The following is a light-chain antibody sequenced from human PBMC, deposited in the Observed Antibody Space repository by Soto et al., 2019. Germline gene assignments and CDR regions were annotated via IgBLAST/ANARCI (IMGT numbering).Light chain of an antibody. V-gene: IGKV3-20*01. CDR2: GAY. J-gene: IGKJ1*01. CDR1: QSISSNF. CDR3: QHYGSSPRT. Sequence: EIVLTQSPGTLSLSPGERATLSCRASQSISSNFIDWYQQKPGRAPRLLIYGAYSRASCIPDSFSGSGSAXXXXXXIXRLEPEDFAVYYCQHYGSSPRTFGQGTKVEIK.